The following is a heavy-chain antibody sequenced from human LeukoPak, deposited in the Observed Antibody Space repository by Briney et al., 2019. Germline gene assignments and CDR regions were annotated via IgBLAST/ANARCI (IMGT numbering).Heavy chain of an antibody. CDR3: VRVDFDY. CDR2: INPNSGGT. V-gene: IGHV1-2*06. D-gene: IGHD2-15*01. CDR1: GYTFTGYY. Sequence: GASVKVSCKASGYTFTGYYMNWVGQAPGKGLEWMGRINPNSGGTNYAQKFQGRVTMTRDTSISTAYMELSRLRSDDTAVYYCVRVDFDYWGQGTLVTVSS. J-gene: IGHJ4*02.